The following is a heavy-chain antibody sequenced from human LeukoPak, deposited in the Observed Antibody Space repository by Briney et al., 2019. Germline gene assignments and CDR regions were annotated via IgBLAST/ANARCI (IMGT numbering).Heavy chain of an antibody. Sequence: PGGSLRLSCAASGFTLSSYWMSWVRQAPGKGLEWVANIKQDGSEKYHVDSVKGRFTISRDNAKNSLYLQMSSLRAEDTAVYCCARRYFDYWGQGTLVTVSS. CDR1: GFTLSSYW. J-gene: IGHJ4*02. V-gene: IGHV3-7*01. CDR3: ARRYFDY. CDR2: IKQDGSEK.